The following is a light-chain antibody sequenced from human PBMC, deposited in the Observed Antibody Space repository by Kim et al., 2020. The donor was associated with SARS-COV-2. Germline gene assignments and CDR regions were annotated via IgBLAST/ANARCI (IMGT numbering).Light chain of an antibody. J-gene: IGLJ2*01. Sequence: RVSISCSGSSSNIGSNTVNWYQQLPGTAPKLLIYSNKQRPSGVPDRFSGSKSGTSASLAISGLQSEDEADYYCAAWDDSLNGRGVFGGGTQLTVL. CDR1: SSNIGSNT. CDR3: AAWDDSLNGRGV. CDR2: SNK. V-gene: IGLV1-44*01.